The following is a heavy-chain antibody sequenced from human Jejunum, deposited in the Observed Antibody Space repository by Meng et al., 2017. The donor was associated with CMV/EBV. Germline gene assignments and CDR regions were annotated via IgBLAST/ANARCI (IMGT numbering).Heavy chain of an antibody. CDR3: AHFVGGYYPSRPDY. CDR1: GFSPITNGEG. Sequence: QITLKESGPTLVKPNQTLTLTCTFSGFSPITNGEGVGWIRQPPGKALEWLALIYRGDDKRYSPSLKSRLSIAKDTSKNEVVLTVTTMGPVDTGTYYCAHFVGGYYPSRPDYWGQGTLVTVSS. D-gene: IGHD1-26*01. CDR2: IYRGDDK. V-gene: IGHV2-5*02. J-gene: IGHJ4*02.